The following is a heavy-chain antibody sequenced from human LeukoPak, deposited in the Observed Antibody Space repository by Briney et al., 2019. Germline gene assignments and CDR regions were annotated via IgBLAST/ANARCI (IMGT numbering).Heavy chain of an antibody. CDR1: GGSFSGYY. CDR2: INHSGST. J-gene: IGHJ5*02. D-gene: IGHD6-19*01. CDR3: ARPSTGSGWYVPWFDP. Sequence: SETLSLTCAVYGGSFSGYYWSWIRQPPGKGLEWIGEINHSGSTNYNPSLKSRVTISVDTSKNQFSLKLSSVTAADTAVYYCARPSTGSGWYVPWFDPWGQGTLVTVSS. V-gene: IGHV4-34*01.